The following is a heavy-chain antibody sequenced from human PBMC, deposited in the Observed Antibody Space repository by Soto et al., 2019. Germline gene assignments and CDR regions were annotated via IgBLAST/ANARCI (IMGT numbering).Heavy chain of an antibody. CDR3: ARGGGVRGVIITPAGPFDY. J-gene: IGHJ4*02. CDR1: GGSFSGYY. Sequence: SETLSLTCAVYGGSFSGYYWSWIRQPPGKGLEWIGEINHSGSTNYNPSLKSRVTVSVDTSKNQFSLKLSSVTAADTAVYYCARGGGVRGVIITPAGPFDYWGQGTLVT. CDR2: INHSGST. V-gene: IGHV4-34*01. D-gene: IGHD3-10*01.